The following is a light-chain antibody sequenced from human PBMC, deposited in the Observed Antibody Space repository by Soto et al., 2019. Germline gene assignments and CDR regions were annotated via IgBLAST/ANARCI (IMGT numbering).Light chain of an antibody. J-gene: IGKJ5*01. CDR3: QQGLSFPIT. CDR1: QDVSTW. V-gene: IGKV1-12*01. CDR2: AAS. Sequence: DIQMTQSPSSVSASVGDTVTITCRASQDVSTWLAWYQQRPGKAPNLLIYAASSLQIGVPSRFSGSGSGTDFTLPIAGLQPEDFATYYCQQGLSFPITFGQGTRLDIK.